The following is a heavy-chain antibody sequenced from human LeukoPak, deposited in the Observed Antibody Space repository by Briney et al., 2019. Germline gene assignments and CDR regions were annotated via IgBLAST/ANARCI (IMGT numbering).Heavy chain of an antibody. J-gene: IGHJ6*04. Sequence: SETLSLTCNVSGYSISSGYYWGWIRQPPGKGLQWIGTIYHSGSTYYNPSLKSRVTISVDTSKNQFSLKLSSVTAADTAVYYCAREAHSMKYYYGSGSLAGILDVWGKGTTVTVSS. CDR3: AREAHSMKYYYGSGSLAGILDV. D-gene: IGHD3-10*01. CDR2: IYHSGST. CDR1: GYSISSGYY. V-gene: IGHV4-38-2*02.